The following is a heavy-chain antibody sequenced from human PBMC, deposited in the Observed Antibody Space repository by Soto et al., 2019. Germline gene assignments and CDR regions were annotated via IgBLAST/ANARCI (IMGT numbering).Heavy chain of an antibody. V-gene: IGHV1-3*01. Sequence: ASVKVSCKASGYTFTSYAMHWVRQAPGQRLEWMGWINAGNGNTKYSQKFQGRVTITRDTSASTAYMELSSLRSEDTAVYYCARGFVVVPAAIDRWFDPWGQGTLVTVSS. CDR2: INAGNGNT. CDR1: GYTFTSYA. D-gene: IGHD2-2*02. J-gene: IGHJ5*02. CDR3: ARGFVVVPAAIDRWFDP.